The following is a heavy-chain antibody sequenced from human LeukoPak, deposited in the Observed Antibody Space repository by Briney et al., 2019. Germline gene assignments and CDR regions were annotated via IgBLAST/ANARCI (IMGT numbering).Heavy chain of an antibody. D-gene: IGHD3-10*01. Sequence: ASVTVSCKASGYTFTGYYMHWVRQAPGKGLEWMGWINPNSGGTNYAQKFQGRVTRTRETSISTAYMELSRLTSDDTAVYYCARDLRGITMVRGVFDTFDIWGQGTKVTVSS. CDR2: INPNSGGT. CDR1: GYTFTGYY. J-gene: IGHJ3*02. V-gene: IGHV1-2*02. CDR3: ARDLRGITMVRGVFDTFDI.